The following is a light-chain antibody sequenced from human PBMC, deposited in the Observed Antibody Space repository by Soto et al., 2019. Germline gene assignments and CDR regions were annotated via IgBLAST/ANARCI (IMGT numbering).Light chain of an antibody. J-gene: IGKJ2*01. CDR1: QSVRSTY. CDR3: QLYGGSRRYT. Sequence: EIVFTQSPVTLSLSPGERATLACRASQSVRSTYLAWYQQKPGQAPRLLIYGASSGATGIPDRFSGSGSGTAFTLTISRPETEDFAVYYLQLYGGSRRYTLGLGNMLEI. V-gene: IGKV3-20*01. CDR2: GAS.